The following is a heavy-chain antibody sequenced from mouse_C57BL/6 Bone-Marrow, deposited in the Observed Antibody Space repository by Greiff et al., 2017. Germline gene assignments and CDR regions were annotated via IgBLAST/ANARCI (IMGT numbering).Heavy chain of an antibody. CDR1: GYTLTSYW. V-gene: IGHV1-50*01. CDR2: IDPSDSYT. J-gene: IGHJ2*01. Sequence: QVQLKQSGAELVKPGASVKLSCKASGYTLTSYWMQWVKQRPGQGLEWIGEIDPSDSYTNYNQKFKGKATLTVDTSSSTAYMQLSSLTSEDSAVYYCARSNIDYWGQGTTLTVSS. CDR3: ARSNIDY.